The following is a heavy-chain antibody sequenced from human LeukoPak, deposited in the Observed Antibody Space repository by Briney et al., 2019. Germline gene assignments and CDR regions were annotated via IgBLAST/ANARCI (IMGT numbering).Heavy chain of an antibody. Sequence: SETLSLTCTVVGGSISSSSYYWGWIRQPPGEGLEWIGSLSYSGSPYYNPSLKSRVTISGDTSKNQFSLRLSSVTAADTAVYYCARRFLAGKYFDYWGQGALVTVSS. CDR2: LSYSGSP. D-gene: IGHD3-3*01. CDR1: GGSISSSSYY. V-gene: IGHV4-39*01. CDR3: ARRFLAGKYFDY. J-gene: IGHJ4*02.